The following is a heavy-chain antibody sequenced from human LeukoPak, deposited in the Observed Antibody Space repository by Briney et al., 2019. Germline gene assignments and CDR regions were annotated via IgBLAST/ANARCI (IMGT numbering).Heavy chain of an antibody. D-gene: IGHD2-15*01. Sequence: GGSLRLSCAASGFTFSSYGMHWVRQAPGKGLEWVAVISYDGSNKHYADSVKGRFTISRDNSKNTLYLQMNSLRAEDTAVYYCAKIAEKGWYYYYGMDVWGQGTTVTVSS. CDR3: AKIAEKGWYYYYGMDV. V-gene: IGHV3-30*18. CDR1: GFTFSSYG. J-gene: IGHJ6*02. CDR2: ISYDGSNK.